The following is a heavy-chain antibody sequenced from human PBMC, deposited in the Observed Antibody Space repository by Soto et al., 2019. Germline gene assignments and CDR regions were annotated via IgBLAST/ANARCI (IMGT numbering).Heavy chain of an antibody. CDR3: ARSISGYHYYFDY. CDR2: IYYSGIT. V-gene: IGHV4-59*01. D-gene: IGHD3-22*01. Sequence: SETLSLTCTVSGGSISTYYWSWIRQPPGKGLEWIAYIYYSGITNYNPSLKSRLTISVDTSKTQFSLKLTSVTAADTAVYYCARSISGYHYYFDYWGHGALVTVSS. CDR1: GGSISTYY. J-gene: IGHJ4*01.